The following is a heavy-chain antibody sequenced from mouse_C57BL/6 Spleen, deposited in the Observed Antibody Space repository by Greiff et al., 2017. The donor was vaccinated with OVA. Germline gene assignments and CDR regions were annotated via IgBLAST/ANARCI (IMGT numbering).Heavy chain of an antibody. Sequence: QVQLQQSGAELVRPGTSVKLSCKASGYTFTSYWMHWVKQRPGQGLEWIGVIDPSDSYTNYNQKFKGKATLTVDTSSSTAYMQLSSLTSEDSAVYYCARGKFRDAMDYWGQGTSVTVSS. D-gene: IGHD3-3*01. V-gene: IGHV1-59*01. CDR1: GYTFTSYW. CDR2: IDPSDSYT. CDR3: ARGKFRDAMDY. J-gene: IGHJ4*01.